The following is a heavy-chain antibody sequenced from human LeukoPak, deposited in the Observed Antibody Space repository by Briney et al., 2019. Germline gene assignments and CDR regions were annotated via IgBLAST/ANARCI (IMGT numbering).Heavy chain of an antibody. CDR3: AREPGTDYRKYYFDY. V-gene: IGHV3-53*01. D-gene: IGHD3/OR15-3a*01. CDR2: LYNGGTT. Sequence: PGGSLRLSCATSGFTFSSYAMSWVRQAPDTGLEWVSVLYNGGTTYYADSVKGRFTISRDNSKDTVYLQMDSLRAEDTAVYYCAREPGTDYRKYYFDYWGQGTLVTVSS. J-gene: IGHJ4*02. CDR1: GFTFSSYA.